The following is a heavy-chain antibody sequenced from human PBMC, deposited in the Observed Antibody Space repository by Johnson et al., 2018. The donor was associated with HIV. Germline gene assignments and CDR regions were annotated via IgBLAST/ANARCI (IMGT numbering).Heavy chain of an antibody. Sequence: QVQLVESGGGVVQPGRSLRLSCAASGFTFSSYAMHWVRQAPGKGLEWVAVISYDGSNKYYADSVKGRFSISRDNSKNTLYLQMNSLRAEDTAVYYCARSWGGYCSGANCSHLIWGQGTMVTVSS. D-gene: IGHD2-15*01. CDR1: GFTFSSYA. J-gene: IGHJ3*02. CDR2: ISYDGSNK. CDR3: ARSWGGYCSGANCSHLI. V-gene: IGHV3-30*04.